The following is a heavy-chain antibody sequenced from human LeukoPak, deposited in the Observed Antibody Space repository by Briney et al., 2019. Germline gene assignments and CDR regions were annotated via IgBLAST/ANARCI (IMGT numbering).Heavy chain of an antibody. D-gene: IGHD3-22*01. V-gene: IGHV4-31*03. J-gene: IGHJ4*02. CDR2: IYYSGST. CDR3: ARTGGDSSGSPYYFDY. CDR1: GGSISSGGYY. Sequence: PSETLSLTRTVSGGSISSGGYYWSWIRQHPGKGLEWIGYIYYSGSTYYNPSLKSRVTISVDTSKNQFSLKLSSVTAADTAVYYCARTGGDSSGSPYYFDYWGQGTLVTVSS.